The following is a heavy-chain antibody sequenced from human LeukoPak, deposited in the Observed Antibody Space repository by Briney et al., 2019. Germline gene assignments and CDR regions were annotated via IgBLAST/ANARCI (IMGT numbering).Heavy chain of an antibody. Sequence: ASVKVSCKASGYTFTSYDINWVRQATGQGLEWMGWMNPNSGNTGYAQKFQGRVTITRNTSISTAYMELSSLRSEDTAVYYCARGYYDILTGYYNYWGQGTLVTVSS. CDR3: ARGYYDILTGYYNY. CDR2: MNPNSGNT. V-gene: IGHV1-8*03. D-gene: IGHD3-9*01. CDR1: GYTFTSYD. J-gene: IGHJ4*02.